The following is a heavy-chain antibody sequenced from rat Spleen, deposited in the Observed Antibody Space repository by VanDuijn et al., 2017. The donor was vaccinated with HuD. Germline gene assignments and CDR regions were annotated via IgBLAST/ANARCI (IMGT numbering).Heavy chain of an antibody. V-gene: IGHV5-25*01. D-gene: IGHD1-4*01. Sequence: EVQLVESGGGLVQPGRSMKLSCAASGFTFSNYDMAWVRQAPTEGLEWVASITYAGSITYYRDSVKGRFTISRDNARSTLYLQMDSLRSEDTATYYCTTGPGFYLYNWFAYWGQGTLVTVSS. CDR1: GFTFSNYD. CDR2: ITYAGSIT. J-gene: IGHJ3*01. CDR3: TTGPGFYLYNWFAY.